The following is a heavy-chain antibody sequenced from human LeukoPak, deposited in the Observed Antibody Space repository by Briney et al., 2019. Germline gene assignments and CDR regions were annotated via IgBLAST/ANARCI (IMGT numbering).Heavy chain of an antibody. CDR1: GDSISDYY. V-gene: IGHV4-59*08. D-gene: IGHD3-3*01. CDR2: IYYVGGT. J-gene: IGHJ5*02. Sequence: SETLSLTCTVSGDSISDYYWSWIRQPPGKGLEWIGYIYYVGGTDYNASLKSRVTISADPSKNQFSLRLSSVTAADTAVYYCARSRYCDFWSSNWFDPWGQGILVTVSS. CDR3: ARSRYCDFWSSNWFDP.